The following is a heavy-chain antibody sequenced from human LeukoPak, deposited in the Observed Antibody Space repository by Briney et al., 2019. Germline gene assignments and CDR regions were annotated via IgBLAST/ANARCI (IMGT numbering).Heavy chain of an antibody. Sequence: PGGSLRLSCAASGFAFSDYYMSWIRQAPGKGLEWVSYISSSSSYTNYADSVKGRFTISRDNAKNSLYLQMNSLRAEDTAVYYCARSYYYGMDVWGQGTTVTVSS. V-gene: IGHV3-11*06. CDR2: ISSSSSYT. CDR1: GFAFSDYY. J-gene: IGHJ6*02. CDR3: ARSYYYGMDV.